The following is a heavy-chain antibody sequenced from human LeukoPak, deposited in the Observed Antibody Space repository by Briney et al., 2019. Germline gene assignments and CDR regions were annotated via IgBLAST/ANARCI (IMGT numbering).Heavy chain of an antibody. CDR1: GGTFSSYA. CDR2: IIPIFGTA. CDR3: ASDLGDIVVVPAAIGVDY. V-gene: IGHV1-69*05. D-gene: IGHD2-2*02. J-gene: IGHJ4*02. Sequence: GASVKVSCKASGGTFSSYAISWVRQAPGQGLEWMGGIIPIFGTANYAQKFQGRVTITTDESTSTAYMELSSLRSEDTAVYYCASDLGDIVVVPAAIGVDYWGQGTLVTVSS.